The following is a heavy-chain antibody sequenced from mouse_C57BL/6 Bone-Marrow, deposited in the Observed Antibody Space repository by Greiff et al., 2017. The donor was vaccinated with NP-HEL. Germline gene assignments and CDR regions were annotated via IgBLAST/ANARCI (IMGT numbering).Heavy chain of an antibody. D-gene: IGHD2-3*01. CDR1: GFTFSDYG. V-gene: IGHV5-17*01. Sequence: EVQLVESGGGLVKPGGSLKLSCAASGFTFSDYGMHWVRQAPEKGLAWVAYISSGSSTISYVDTVKGRFTISRDNAKNTLFLQMTSLRSEDTAMYYCARGRDGYPSWFAYWGQGTLVTVSA. CDR2: ISSGSSTI. CDR3: ARGRDGYPSWFAY. J-gene: IGHJ3*01.